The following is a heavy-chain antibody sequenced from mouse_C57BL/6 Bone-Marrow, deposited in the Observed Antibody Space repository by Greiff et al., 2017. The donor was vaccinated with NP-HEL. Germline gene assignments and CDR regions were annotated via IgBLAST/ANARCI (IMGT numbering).Heavy chain of an antibody. V-gene: IGHV1-15*01. CDR1: GYTFTDYE. J-gene: IGHJ2*01. D-gene: IGHD1-1*01. Sequence: QVQLKQSGAELVRPGASVTLSCKASGYTFTDYEMHWVKQTPVHGLEWIGAIDPETGGTAYNQKFKGKAILTADKSSSTAYMELRSLTSEDSAVYYCTIGEITGYFDYWGQGTTLTVSS. CDR3: TIGEITGYFDY. CDR2: IDPETGGT.